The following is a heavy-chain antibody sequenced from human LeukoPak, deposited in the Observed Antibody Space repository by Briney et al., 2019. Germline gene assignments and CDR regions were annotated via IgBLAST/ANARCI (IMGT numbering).Heavy chain of an antibody. V-gene: IGHV1-2*06. Sequence: ASVKVSCKASGYTFTGYYMHWVRQAPGQGLEWMGRINPNSGGTSYAQKFQGRVTMTRDTSISTAYMELSRLRSDDTAVYYCAMIASSWYQFDYWGQGTLVTVSS. CDR3: AMIASSWYQFDY. J-gene: IGHJ4*02. D-gene: IGHD6-13*01. CDR1: GYTFTGYY. CDR2: INPNSGGT.